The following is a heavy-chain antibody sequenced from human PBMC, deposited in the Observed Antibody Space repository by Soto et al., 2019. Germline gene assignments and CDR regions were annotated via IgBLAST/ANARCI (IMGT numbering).Heavy chain of an antibody. Sequence: PSETLSLTCTVSGGSISSYYWSWIRQPPGKGLEWIGYIYYSGSTNYNPSLKSRVTISVDTSKNQFSLKLSSVTAADTAAYYCARARGSSWYDGSYYYGMDVWGQGTTVTVSS. D-gene: IGHD6-13*01. J-gene: IGHJ6*02. CDR2: IYYSGST. CDR1: GGSISSYY. CDR3: ARARGSSWYDGSYYYGMDV. V-gene: IGHV4-59*01.